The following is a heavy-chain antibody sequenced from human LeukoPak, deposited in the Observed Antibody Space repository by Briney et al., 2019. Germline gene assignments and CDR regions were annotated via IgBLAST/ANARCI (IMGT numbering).Heavy chain of an antibody. CDR2: IYYSGST. CDR3: ARAWWELHFDY. CDR1: GGSISSSSYY. D-gene: IGHD1-26*01. J-gene: IGHJ4*02. Sequence: SETLSLTCTVSGGSISSSSYYWGWIRQPPGKGLEWIGSIYYSGSTYYNPSLKSRVTISVDTSKNQFSLKLSSVTAADTAVYYCARAWWELHFDYWGQGTLVTVSS. V-gene: IGHV4-39*07.